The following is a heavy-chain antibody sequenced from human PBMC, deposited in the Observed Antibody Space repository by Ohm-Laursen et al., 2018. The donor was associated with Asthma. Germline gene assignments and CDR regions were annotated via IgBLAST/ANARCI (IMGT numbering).Heavy chain of an antibody. CDR3: ASCYSSGDY. J-gene: IGHJ4*02. D-gene: IGHD3-16*02. V-gene: IGHV3-21*01. CDR2: ISTASTFI. Sequence: SLRLSCAASGYTFSRYSIHWVRQIPGKGLEWVASISTASTFIYYADSVRGRFTTSRDNAKNSLYLQMNSLRAEDTAVYYCASCYSSGDYWGQGTLVTVSS. CDR1: GYTFSRYS.